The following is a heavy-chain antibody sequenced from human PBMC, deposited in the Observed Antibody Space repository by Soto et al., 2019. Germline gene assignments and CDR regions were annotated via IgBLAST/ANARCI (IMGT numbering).Heavy chain of an antibody. D-gene: IGHD2-21*02. V-gene: IGHV4-39*01. J-gene: IGHJ4*02. CDR3: ARQRTTVVTQAYFDH. Sequence: SETLSLTCIVSGESISSSSYYWGWIRQPPGKGLEWIGSIYYSGRTYYNPSFKSRVTISIVTSKNQFSLKLSSVTATDTAVYYCARQRTTVVTQAYFDHWGQGALVTVSS. CDR2: IYYSGRT. CDR1: GESISSSSYY.